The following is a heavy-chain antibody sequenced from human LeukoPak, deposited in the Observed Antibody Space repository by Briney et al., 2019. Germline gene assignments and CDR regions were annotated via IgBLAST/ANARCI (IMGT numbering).Heavy chain of an antibody. CDR2: ISGSGGST. J-gene: IGHJ4*02. D-gene: IGHD4-17*01. CDR1: GFTFSSYA. Sequence: GGSLRLSCAASGFTFSSYAMSWVRQAPGKGLEWVSSISGSGGSTYYADSVKGRFTISRDSSKNTLYLQMNSLRAEDTAVYYCAKQRTSVTTYFDYWGQGTLVTVSS. V-gene: IGHV3-23*01. CDR3: AKQRTSVTTYFDY.